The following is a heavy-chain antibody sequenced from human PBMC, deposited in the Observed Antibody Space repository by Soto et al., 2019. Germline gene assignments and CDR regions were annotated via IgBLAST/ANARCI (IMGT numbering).Heavy chain of an antibody. CDR1: GGTFSGTA. V-gene: IGHV1-69*01. D-gene: IGHD1-1*01. Sequence: QVQLVQSGAEVKKPGSSVTVSCKVSGGTFSGTAINWVRQAPGQGHEWLGGIIPMFAITHYAPKFQGRVAITADDSTGTAYMQLNSLRSDDTAVYHCVRAPHNNRFKFFPWGQGTRVSVSS. CDR2: IIPMFAIT. CDR3: VRAPHNNRFKFFP. J-gene: IGHJ5*02.